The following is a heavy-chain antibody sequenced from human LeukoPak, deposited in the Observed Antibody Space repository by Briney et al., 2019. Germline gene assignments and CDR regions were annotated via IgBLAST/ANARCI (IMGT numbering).Heavy chain of an antibody. J-gene: IGHJ4*02. CDR1: GSSVSSDEYY. Sequence: SETLSLTCSVSGSSVSSDEYYWSWVRQHPGKGLEWIGYVYYSGSSYYIPSLGRRVTRSVEVSKNQFSLGLRSVTAADTAVYYCARVKVLRFLEWFLDFWGQGALVTVSS. D-gene: IGHD3-3*01. CDR2: VYYSGSS. CDR3: ARVKVLRFLEWFLDF. V-gene: IGHV4-31*03.